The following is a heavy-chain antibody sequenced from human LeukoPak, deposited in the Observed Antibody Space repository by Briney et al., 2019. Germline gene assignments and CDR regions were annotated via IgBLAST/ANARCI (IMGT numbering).Heavy chain of an antibody. J-gene: IGHJ5*02. D-gene: IGHD2-2*01. Sequence: SETLSLTCTVSGGSISSHYWSWIRQPPGKGLEWIGYIYYSGRTNYNPSLKSRVTISVDTSKNQFSLKLSSVTAADTAVYYCARDSSTSCCDWFDPWGQGTLVTVSS. CDR2: IYYSGRT. CDR3: ARDSSTSCCDWFDP. CDR1: GGSISSHY. V-gene: IGHV4-59*11.